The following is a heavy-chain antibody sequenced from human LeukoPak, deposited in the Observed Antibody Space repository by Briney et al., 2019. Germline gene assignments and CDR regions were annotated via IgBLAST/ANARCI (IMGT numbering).Heavy chain of an antibody. CDR1: GFTFSSST. CDR3: ARDQEMTTVTNYFDY. Sequence: GGSLRLSCAASGFTFSSSTMNWVRQAPGKGLEWVSSISSTSSSINYADSVKGRFTISRDNAKNSLYLQMNSLRAEDTAVYYCARDQEMTTVTNYFDYWGQGTLVTVSP. CDR2: ISSTSSSI. J-gene: IGHJ4*02. V-gene: IGHV3-21*06. D-gene: IGHD4-17*01.